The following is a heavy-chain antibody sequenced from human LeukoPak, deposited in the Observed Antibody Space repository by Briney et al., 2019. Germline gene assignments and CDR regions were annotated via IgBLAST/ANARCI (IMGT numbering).Heavy chain of an antibody. Sequence: HEASVKVSCKASGYTFTSYAISWVRQAPGQGLEWMGRIIPILGIANYAQKFQGRVTITADKSTSTAYMELSSLRSEDTAVYYCARDRCSGGSCHDYWGQGTLVTVSS. J-gene: IGHJ4*02. D-gene: IGHD2-15*01. CDR3: ARDRCSGGSCHDY. CDR2: IIPILGIA. CDR1: GYTFTSYA. V-gene: IGHV1-69*04.